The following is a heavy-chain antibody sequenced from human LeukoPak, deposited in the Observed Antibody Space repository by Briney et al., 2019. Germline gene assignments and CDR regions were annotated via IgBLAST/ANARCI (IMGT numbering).Heavy chain of an antibody. CDR3: AKSRSGSANWALQMFDN. D-gene: IGHD1-1*01. V-gene: IGHV3-23*01. Sequence: GGSLRLSCAVSGFAFGSEAMSWVRQSPARGLEWVASISPGGGTTYYADYVKGRFTISRDNSKNSLFVQMNSLRAEDTAIYFCAKSRSGSANWALQMFDNWGQGTLVTVSS. CDR2: ISPGGGTT. J-gene: IGHJ5*02. CDR1: GFAFGSEA.